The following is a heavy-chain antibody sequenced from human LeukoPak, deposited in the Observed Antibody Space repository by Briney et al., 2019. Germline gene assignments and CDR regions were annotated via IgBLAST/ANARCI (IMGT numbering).Heavy chain of an antibody. Sequence: ASVKVSCKASGYTFTSYDINWVRQATGQGLEWMGWMNPNSGNTGYAQKFRGRVTMTRNTSISTAYMELSSLRSEDTAVYYCARGTRYCSSTSCYRGENWFDPWGQGTLVTVSS. CDR2: MNPNSGNT. D-gene: IGHD2-2*02. V-gene: IGHV1-8*01. CDR3: ARGTRYCSSTSCYRGENWFDP. J-gene: IGHJ5*02. CDR1: GYTFTSYD.